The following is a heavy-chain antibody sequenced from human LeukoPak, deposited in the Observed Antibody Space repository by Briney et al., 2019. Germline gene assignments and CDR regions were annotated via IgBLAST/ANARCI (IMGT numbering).Heavy chain of an antibody. Sequence: GGSLRLSCAASGFSFSTYSMNWVRQAPGKGLEWISYISHSGGAEHYTDSVKGRFTISRDNAKNALYLQMNSLRAEDTAVYYCAASPDCSGGSCFPNWFDPWGQGTLVTVSS. V-gene: IGHV3-48*01. CDR1: GFSFSTYS. CDR3: AASPDCSGGSCFPNWFDP. D-gene: IGHD2-15*01. J-gene: IGHJ5*02. CDR2: ISHSGGAE.